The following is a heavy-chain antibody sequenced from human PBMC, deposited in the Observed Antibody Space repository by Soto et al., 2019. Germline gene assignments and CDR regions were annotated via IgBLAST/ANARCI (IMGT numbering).Heavy chain of an antibody. J-gene: IGHJ4*02. V-gene: IGHV4-34*01. CDR3: ARVPFSSGWYEFDY. CDR2: INHSGST. CDR1: GGSFSGYY. Sequence: QVQLQQWGAGLLKPSETLSLTCAVYGGSFSGYYWSWIRQPPGKGLEWIGEINHSGSTNYNPSIKRRVTISVDTSKNQFSLKLSSVTAADTAVYYCARVPFSSGWYEFDYLGQGTLVTVSS. D-gene: IGHD6-19*01.